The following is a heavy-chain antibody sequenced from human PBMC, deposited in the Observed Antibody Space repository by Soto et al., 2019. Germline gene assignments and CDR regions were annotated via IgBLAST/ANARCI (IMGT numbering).Heavy chain of an antibody. CDR2: IIPIFGTA. Sequence: QVQLVQSGAEVEKPGSSVKVSCKASGGTFSSYAISWVRQAPGQGLEWMGGIIPIFGTANYAQKFQGRVTSTAEKSTSTAYMELSRLRSDDTAVYYCARLRTSGAAAGTGYYYGMDVWGQGTTVTVSS. CDR1: GGTFSSYA. CDR3: ARLRTSGAAAGTGYYYGMDV. D-gene: IGHD6-13*01. V-gene: IGHV1-69*06. J-gene: IGHJ6*02.